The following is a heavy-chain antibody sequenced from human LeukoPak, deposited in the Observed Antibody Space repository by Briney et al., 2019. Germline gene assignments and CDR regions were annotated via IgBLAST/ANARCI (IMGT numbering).Heavy chain of an antibody. V-gene: IGHV7-4-1*02. CDR2: INTNTGNP. D-gene: IGHD2-15*01. CDR1: GYTFTSYA. CDR3: ARGWWGGHFMTQFDY. Sequence: ASVKVSRKASGYTFTSYAMNWVRQAPGQGLEWMGWINTNTGNPTYAQGFTGRFVFSLDTSVSTAYLQISSLKAEDTAVYYCARGWWGGHFMTQFDYWGQGTLVTVSS. J-gene: IGHJ4*02.